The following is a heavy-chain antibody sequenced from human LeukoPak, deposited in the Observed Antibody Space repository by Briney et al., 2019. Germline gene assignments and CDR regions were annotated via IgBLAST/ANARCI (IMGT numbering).Heavy chain of an antibody. V-gene: IGHV1-2*02. D-gene: IGHD4-17*01. CDR2: IKPNSGGT. CDR3: AGGGGTNPVTMAY. Sequence: ASVKVSCKASGYTFTSYYMHWVRQAPGQGLEWMGWIKPNSGGTIYAQKFQGRVTMTRDTSISTAYLELSRLRSDDTAVYYCAGGGGTNPVTMAYWGQGTLVTVSS. CDR1: GYTFTSYY. J-gene: IGHJ4*02.